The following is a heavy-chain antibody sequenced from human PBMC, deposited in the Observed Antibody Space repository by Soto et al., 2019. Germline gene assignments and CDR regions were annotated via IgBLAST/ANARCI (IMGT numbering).Heavy chain of an antibody. J-gene: IGHJ4*02. CDR2: IYSSGST. CDR1: CGSISSGDYY. CDR3: ARAPYYYDSSGYYYLDY. D-gene: IGHD3-22*01. Sequence: QVQLQESGPGLVKPSQTLSLTCTVSCGSISSGDYYWIWIRQPPGKGLEWYGYIYSSGSTYYNPSRKSRVTMSGETSKHQFSLKLSSVTAADTAVYDCARAPYYYDSSGYYYLDYWGQGTLVTVAS. V-gene: IGHV4-30-4*01.